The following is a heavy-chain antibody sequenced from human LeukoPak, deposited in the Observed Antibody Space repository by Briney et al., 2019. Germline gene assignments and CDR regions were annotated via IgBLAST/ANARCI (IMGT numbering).Heavy chain of an antibody. Sequence: GGSLRLSCAASGFTFSSYWMSWVRQAPGKGLEWVANIKQDGSEKYYVDSVKGRFTISRDNAKNSLYLQMNSLRAEDTAVYYCARDISGFWSGYYTGYYYGMVVWGQGTTVTVSS. CDR1: GFTFSSYW. CDR3: ARDISGFWSGYYTGYYYGMVV. D-gene: IGHD3-3*01. J-gene: IGHJ6*02. CDR2: IKQDGSEK. V-gene: IGHV3-7*01.